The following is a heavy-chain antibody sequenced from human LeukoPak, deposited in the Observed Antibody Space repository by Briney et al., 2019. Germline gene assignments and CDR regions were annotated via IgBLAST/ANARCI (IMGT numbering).Heavy chain of an antibody. Sequence: GGSLRLSCAASGFTFSDYYMSWFRKAPGKGLEWVSYISSSGSTIYYADSVKGRFTISRDNAKNSLYLQMNSLRAEDTAVYYCARASGYVLRYSWFDPWGQGTLVTVSS. CDR1: GFTFSDYY. CDR3: ARASGYVLRYSWFDP. V-gene: IGHV3-11*01. J-gene: IGHJ5*02. CDR2: ISSSGSTI. D-gene: IGHD3-9*01.